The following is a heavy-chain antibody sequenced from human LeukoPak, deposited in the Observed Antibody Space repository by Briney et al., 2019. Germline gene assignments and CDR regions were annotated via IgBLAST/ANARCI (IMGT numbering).Heavy chain of an antibody. J-gene: IGHJ4*02. CDR1: GGSITSSSYY. CDR3: AKQQLVRCFDY. Sequence: SETLSLTCTVSGGSITSSSYYWGWVRQPPGKGLEWIGSIFYSGSTYYNPSLKSRVTISVDTSKTQFSLKLSSVTAADTAVYYCAKQQLVRCFDYWGQGTLVTVSS. D-gene: IGHD6-13*01. V-gene: IGHV4-39*01. CDR2: IFYSGST.